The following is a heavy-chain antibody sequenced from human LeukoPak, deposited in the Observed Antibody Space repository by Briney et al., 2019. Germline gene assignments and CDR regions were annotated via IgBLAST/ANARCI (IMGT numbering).Heavy chain of an antibody. CDR1: GYTFTSYA. V-gene: IGHV1-3*01. J-gene: IGHJ6*02. D-gene: IGHD2-2*02. CDR2: INAGNGNT. CDR3: AVGYCSSTSCYSQHYYYGMDV. Sequence: GASVKVSCKASGYTFTSYAMHWVRQAPGQRLEWMGWINAGNGNTKYSQKFQGRVTITRDTSASTAYMELSSLRSEDTAVYYCAVGYCSSTSCYSQHYYYGMDVWGQGTTVTVSS.